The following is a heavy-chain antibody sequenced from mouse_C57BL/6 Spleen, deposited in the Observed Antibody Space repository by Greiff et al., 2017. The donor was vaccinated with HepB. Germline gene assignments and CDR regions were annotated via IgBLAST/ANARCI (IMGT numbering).Heavy chain of an antibody. V-gene: IGHV5-17*01. CDR2: ISSGSSTI. Sequence: EVHLVESGGGLVKPGGSLKLSCAASGFTFSDYGMHWVRQAPEKGLEWVAYISSGSSTIYYADTVKGRFTISRDNAKNTLFLQMTSLRSEDTAMYYCARVDYSPFAYWGQGTLVTVSA. CDR3: ARVDYSPFAY. J-gene: IGHJ3*01. D-gene: IGHD2-12*01. CDR1: GFTFSDYG.